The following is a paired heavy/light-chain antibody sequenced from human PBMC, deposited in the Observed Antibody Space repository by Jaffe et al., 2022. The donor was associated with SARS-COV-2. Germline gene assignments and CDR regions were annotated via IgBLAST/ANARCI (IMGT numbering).Light chain of an antibody. Sequence: IVLTQSPATLSLSPGERATLSCGASRSLIHRYIAWYQQKPGLAPRLLIYDVSSRADGVSDRFSGSGSGTHFTLTISRLEPDDFAVYYCQQYESSPLTFGGGTKVEI. CDR2: DVS. CDR3: QQYESSPLT. V-gene: IGKV3D-20*01. CDR1: RSLIHRY. J-gene: IGKJ4*01.
Heavy chain of an antibody. CDR2: ISYDGIEK. J-gene: IGHJ6*03. CDR1: GFSFHHFA. CDR3: ARDALATYDDYRSYNYYYMDV. D-gene: IGHD4-17*01. Sequence: QMHLVESGGGVVQPGTSLRLSCEVSGFSFHHFAMYWVRRAPGKGLEWVAIISYDGIEKYYADSVEGRFTVSRDNSKNTLYLQMDSLRPDDSAMYYCARDALATYDDYRSYNYYYMDVWGKGTTVSVSS. V-gene: IGHV3-30*03.